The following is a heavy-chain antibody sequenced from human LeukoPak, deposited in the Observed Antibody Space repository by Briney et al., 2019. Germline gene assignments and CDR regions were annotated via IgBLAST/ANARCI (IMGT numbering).Heavy chain of an antibody. CDR3: ARVELISGSHLIFDY. D-gene: IGHD3-10*01. CDR2: IYAGGTA. J-gene: IGHJ4*02. Sequence: SETLSLTCTVSGGSISNYYWSWIRQSAGKGLEWIGRIYAGGTANYNPSLKSRVTMSGDTSKNQLSLKLSSVTAADTAVYYCARVELISGSHLIFDYWGQGTLVTVSS. V-gene: IGHV4-4*07. CDR1: GGSISNYY.